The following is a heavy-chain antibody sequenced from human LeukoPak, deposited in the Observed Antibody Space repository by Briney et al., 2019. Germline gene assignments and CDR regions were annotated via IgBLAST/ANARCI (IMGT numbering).Heavy chain of an antibody. V-gene: IGHV3-23*01. CDR3: AKGAYDYIEIGYFDS. D-gene: IGHD5-12*01. J-gene: IGHJ4*02. Sequence: GGSLRLSCAASGFTSTNYAMNWVRQAPGKGLEWVSVLIGSSGSTDYADFVKGRFTISRDNSKNTVFLQMNRLRAEDTAISYCAKGAYDYIEIGYFDSWGQGTLVTVSS. CDR2: LIGSSGST. CDR1: GFTSTNYA.